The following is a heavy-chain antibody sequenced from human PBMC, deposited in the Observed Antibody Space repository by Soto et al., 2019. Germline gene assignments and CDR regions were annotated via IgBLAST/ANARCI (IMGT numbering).Heavy chain of an antibody. CDR1: GGSISSTSYY. V-gene: IGHV4-39*02. J-gene: IGHJ6*02. D-gene: IGHD5-12*01. CDR3: ARDYSGYSADPGYSGLVV. Sequence: AETLSLTCTVSGGSISSTSYYWDWFRQPPGKGLEWIGSIYYGGSTLHNAALKSRVSMSVDSSKNQFSLKVTSVTAADTAVYYCARDYSGYSADPGYSGLVVWGQGTTVTVSS. CDR2: IYYGGST.